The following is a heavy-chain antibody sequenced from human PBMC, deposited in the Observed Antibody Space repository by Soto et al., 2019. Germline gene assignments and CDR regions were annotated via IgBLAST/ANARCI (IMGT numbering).Heavy chain of an antibody. CDR1: GGSISNYY. D-gene: IGHD3-16*01. J-gene: IGHJ5*02. Sequence: SETLSLTCNVSGGSISNYYWTWVRQSPEKGLEWIGYMYYNGDINYNPSLKSRVTISIDTSKNQFSLTLKSVTAADTAVYYCASGGNWFDPWGQGVLVTVSS. CDR3: ASGGNWFDP. V-gene: IGHV4-59*01. CDR2: MYYNGDI.